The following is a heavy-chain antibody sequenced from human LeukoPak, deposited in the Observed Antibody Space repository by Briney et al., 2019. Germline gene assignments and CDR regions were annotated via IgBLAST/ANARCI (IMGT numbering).Heavy chain of an antibody. D-gene: IGHD3-10*01. CDR3: AKKTIGEGSSFGHNWFDP. Sequence: GGSLRLSCAASGFSFSTYAMNWVRQAPGRGLEWVSSINVGGGSANYADSVRGRFTISRDNSKNTLYLQMNSLRAEDTAIYYCAKKTIGEGSSFGHNWFDPWGQGTLVTVSS. J-gene: IGHJ5*02. CDR2: INVGGGSA. V-gene: IGHV3-23*01. CDR1: GFSFSTYA.